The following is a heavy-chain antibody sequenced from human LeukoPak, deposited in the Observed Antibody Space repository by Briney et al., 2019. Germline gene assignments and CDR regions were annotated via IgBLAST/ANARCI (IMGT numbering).Heavy chain of an antibody. CDR3: GKDISPGGLDH. Sequence: PGGSLRLSCAAPGFTFDGYAMHWVRQVPGKGLEWVGGIDWNSGRIDCADSVKGRFTISRDNAKNSLYLQMNSLRVEDTALYYCGKDISPGGLDHWGQGTLVTVSA. J-gene: IGHJ4*02. V-gene: IGHV3-9*01. CDR1: GFTFDGYA. CDR2: IDWNSGRI.